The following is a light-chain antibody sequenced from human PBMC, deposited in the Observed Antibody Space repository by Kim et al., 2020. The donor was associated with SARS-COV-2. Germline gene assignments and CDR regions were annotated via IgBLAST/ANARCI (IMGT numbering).Light chain of an antibody. Sequence: QSALTQPASVSGSPGQSITISCTGTSSDVGGYNFVSWYQQHPGKAPKFMIFDVSKRPSGVSNRFSGSKSGNTASLTISGLQPEDEADYYCSSYASSSTWVFGGGTQVTVL. CDR3: SSYASSSTWV. CDR1: SSDVGGYNF. J-gene: IGLJ3*02. V-gene: IGLV2-14*01. CDR2: DVS.